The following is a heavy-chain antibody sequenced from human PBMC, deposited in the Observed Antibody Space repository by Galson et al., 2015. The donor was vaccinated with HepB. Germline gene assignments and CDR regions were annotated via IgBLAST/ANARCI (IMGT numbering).Heavy chain of an antibody. D-gene: IGHD3-16*01. V-gene: IGHV3-33*01. CDR3: ATCLGELHNTYYYYGMDV. CDR1: GFTFSNYG. Sequence: SLRLSCAAPGFTFSNYGMHWVRQAPGKGLEWVAVIWYDGSNKYYADSVKGRFTISRDNSKNTLYLQMNSLRAEDTAVYYCATCLGELHNTYYYYGMDVWGQGTTVTVSS. J-gene: IGHJ6*02. CDR2: IWYDGSNK.